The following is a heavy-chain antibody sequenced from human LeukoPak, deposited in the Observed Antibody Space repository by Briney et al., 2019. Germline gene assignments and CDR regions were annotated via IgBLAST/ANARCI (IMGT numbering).Heavy chain of an antibody. CDR1: GYTFSSYG. D-gene: IGHD1-26*01. V-gene: IGHV1-18*01. J-gene: IGHJ5*02. Sequence: ASVKVSCKASGYTFSSYGISWVRQAPGQGLEWMGWISGYNDNTKYYAQKLQGRVTMTTDTSMSTAYMELRSLRSDDTAVYYCARDTKRSRARWENLGFDPWGQGTLVTVSS. CDR2: ISGYNDNT. CDR3: ARDTKRSRARWENLGFDP.